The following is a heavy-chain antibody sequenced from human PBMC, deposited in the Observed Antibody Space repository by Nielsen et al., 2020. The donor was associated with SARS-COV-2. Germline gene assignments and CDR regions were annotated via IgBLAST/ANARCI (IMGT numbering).Heavy chain of an antibody. Sequence: PSVKVSCKASGYTFTSYAMHWVRQAPGQRLEWMGWINAGNGNTKYSQKFQGRVTITRDTSASTAYMELSSLRSEDTAVYYCARKYGGTHAFDIWGQGTMVTVSS. CDR1: GYTFTSYA. V-gene: IGHV1-3*01. J-gene: IGHJ3*02. CDR3: ARKYGGTHAFDI. CDR2: INAGNGNT. D-gene: IGHD4-23*01.